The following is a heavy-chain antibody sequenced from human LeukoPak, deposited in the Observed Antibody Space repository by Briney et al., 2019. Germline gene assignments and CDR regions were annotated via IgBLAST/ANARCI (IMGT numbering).Heavy chain of an antibody. V-gene: IGHV1-69*13. CDR2: IIPIFGTA. CDR1: GGTFSSYA. CDR3: AGGKDSGYDFDY. D-gene: IGHD5-12*01. Sequence: SVKVSCKASGGTFSSYAISWVQQAPGQGLEWMGGIIPIFGTANYAQKFQGRVTITADESTSTAYMELSSLRSEDTAVYYCAGGKDSGYDFDYWGQGTLVTVSS. J-gene: IGHJ4*02.